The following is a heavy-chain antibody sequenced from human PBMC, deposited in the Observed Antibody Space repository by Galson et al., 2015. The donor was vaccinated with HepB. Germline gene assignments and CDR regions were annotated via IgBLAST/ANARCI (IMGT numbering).Heavy chain of an antibody. CDR2: IGTIGDT. D-gene: IGHD3-10*01. V-gene: IGHV3-13*01. CDR3: ARGHPVVRGVISDMDV. Sequence: SLRLSCAASGFTFSSQDMHWVRQTTGRGLEWVSGIGTIGDTFYSTSVRGRFTISRENAKNSLYLQMNGLRDDDTAVYYCARGHPVVRGVISDMDVWGQGTTVTVSS. J-gene: IGHJ6*02. CDR1: GFTFSSQD.